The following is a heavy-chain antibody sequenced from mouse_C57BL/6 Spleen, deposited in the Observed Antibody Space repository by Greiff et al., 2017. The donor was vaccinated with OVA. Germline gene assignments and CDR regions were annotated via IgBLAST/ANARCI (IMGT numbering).Heavy chain of an antibody. J-gene: IGHJ2*01. CDR2: ISSGGDYI. Sequence: EVKLMESGEGLVKPGGSLKLSCAASGFTFSSYAMSWVRQTPEKRLEWVAYISSGGDYIYYADTVKGRFTISRDNARNTLYLQMSSLKSEDTAMYYCTRDRGIYDGYSLFDYWGQGTTLTVSS. CDR3: TRDRGIYDGYSLFDY. D-gene: IGHD2-3*01. CDR1: GFTFSSYA. V-gene: IGHV5-9-1*02.